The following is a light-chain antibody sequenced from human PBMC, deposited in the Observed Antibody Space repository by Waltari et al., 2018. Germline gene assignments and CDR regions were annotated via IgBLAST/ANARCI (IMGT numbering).Light chain of an antibody. CDR1: QSLVHSDGNTY. V-gene: IGKV2-30*02. CDR2: KVS. J-gene: IGKJ2*01. CDR3: MQVTHWPHT. Sequence: PLSLPGTLGQPASISCRSSQSLVHSDGNTYLEWFQQRPGQSPRRLIYKVSNRDSGVPDRFSGSGSGTDFTLKISRVEAEDVGLYYCMQVTHWPHTFGQGTSLEI.